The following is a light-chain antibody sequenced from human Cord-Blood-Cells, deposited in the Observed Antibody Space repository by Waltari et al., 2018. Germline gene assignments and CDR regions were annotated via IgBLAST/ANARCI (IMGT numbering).Light chain of an antibody. J-gene: IGLJ2*01. CDR3: CSYAGSSTLV. CDR1: SSDVGSYNL. Sequence: QSALTQPASVSGSPGLSITISCTGTSSDVGSYNLVSWYQQHPGKAPKLMIYEVSKRPSGVSNRVSGSKSGNTASLTISGLQAEDEADYYCCSYAGSSTLVFGGGTKLTVL. V-gene: IGLV2-23*02. CDR2: EVS.